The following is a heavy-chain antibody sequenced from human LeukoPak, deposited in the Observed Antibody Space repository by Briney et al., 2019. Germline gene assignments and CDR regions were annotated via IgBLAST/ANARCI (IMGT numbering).Heavy chain of an antibody. CDR1: GYTFTSYG. Sequence: ASVKVSCKASGYTFTSYGISWVRQAPGQGLEWMGWISAHNGNTNYAQKLQGRVTMTTDTSTSTAYMELRSLRSDDTAVYYCARDLRVSRVAVAGMGDSYWGQGTLVTVSS. J-gene: IGHJ4*02. V-gene: IGHV1-18*04. CDR2: ISAHNGNT. CDR3: ARDLRVSRVAVAGMGDSY. D-gene: IGHD6-19*01.